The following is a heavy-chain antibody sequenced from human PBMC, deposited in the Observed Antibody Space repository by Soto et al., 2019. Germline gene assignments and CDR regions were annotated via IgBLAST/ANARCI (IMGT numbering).Heavy chain of an antibody. CDR1: GDTDTNYV. CDR3: EAEMTFGKLSVV. V-gene: IGHV1-69*01. J-gene: IGHJ6*02. Sequence: QVQLVQSGAEVKKPGSSVKVSCKASGDTDTNYVISWVRQAPGQGLEWMGGIFPKFGTTYSAQKLQDRLTITADESTTTVYMQLSSLRLDAAAVYYCEAEMTFGKLSVVWGQGITVTVSS. CDR2: IFPKFGTT. D-gene: IGHD3-16*02.